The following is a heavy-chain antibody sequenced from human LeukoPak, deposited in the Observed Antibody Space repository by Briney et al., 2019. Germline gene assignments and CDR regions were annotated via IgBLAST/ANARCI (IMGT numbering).Heavy chain of an antibody. CDR1: GFTFSSYS. V-gene: IGHV3-21*01. J-gene: IGHJ6*03. CDR3: ARDHQGYCSGTSCDYYYYYMDV. CDR2: ISSSSSYI. D-gene: IGHD2-2*01. Sequence: GGSLRLSCAASGFTFSSYSMNWVRQAPGKGLEWVSSISSSSSYIYYADSVKGRFTISRDNAKNSLYLQMNSLRAEDTAVYYCARDHQGYCSGTSCDYYYYYMDVWGKGTTVTVSS.